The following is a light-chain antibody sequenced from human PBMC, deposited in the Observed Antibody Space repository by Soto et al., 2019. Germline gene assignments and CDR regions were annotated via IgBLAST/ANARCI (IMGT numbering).Light chain of an antibody. CDR3: RHRTNWPPGVS. V-gene: IGKV3-11*01. CDR1: QSISSY. J-gene: IGKJ3*01. Sequence: EVVLTQSPATLSLSPGERATLSCRASQSISSYLAWFQQKPGQAPRLLIYDASNRATGIPARFSGSGSGTDFTLTISSLEPEDFAVYYCRHRTNWPPGVSFGPGTTVDIK. CDR2: DAS.